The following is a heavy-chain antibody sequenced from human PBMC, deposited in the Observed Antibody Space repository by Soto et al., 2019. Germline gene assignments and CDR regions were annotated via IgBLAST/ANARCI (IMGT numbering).Heavy chain of an antibody. J-gene: IGHJ4*02. CDR1: GFTISNFA. D-gene: IGHD1-1*01. CDR3: AKDRHPDGIWTFDS. CDR2: ILGSGNT. V-gene: IGHV3-23*01. Sequence: EVQLLESGGDLVQPGGSLRLSCATSGFTISNFAMAWFRQAPGRGLEWVSEILGSGNTFYADSMKGRITISRDNSKNTVYLQMNSLGVDDTALYYCAKDRHPDGIWTFDSWGQGTLVTVSS.